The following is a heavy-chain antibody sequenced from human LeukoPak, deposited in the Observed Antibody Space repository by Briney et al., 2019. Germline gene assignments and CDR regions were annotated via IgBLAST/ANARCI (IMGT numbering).Heavy chain of an antibody. CDR2: IIPIFGTA. CDR1: GGTFSNYA. Sequence: SVKVSCKASGGTFSNYAISWVRQAPGQGLEWMGGIIPIFGTANYAQKFQGRVTITADESTSTAYMELSSLRSEDTAVYYCARDPDYGDYGDAFDIWGRGTMVTVSS. J-gene: IGHJ3*02. CDR3: ARDPDYGDYGDAFDI. V-gene: IGHV1-69*13. D-gene: IGHD4-17*01.